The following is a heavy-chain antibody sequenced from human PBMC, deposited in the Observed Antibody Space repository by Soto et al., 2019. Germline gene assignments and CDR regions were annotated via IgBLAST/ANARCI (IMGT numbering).Heavy chain of an antibody. V-gene: IGHV3-33*01. CDR1: GFTFSNYG. CDR2: ILNDGSNR. CDR3: ARDDEYSGNGMDV. Sequence: QVQLVESGGGVVQPGRSLRLSCAASGFTFSNYGMHWVRQAPGKGLELVAVILNDGSNRYHADSVKDRFTISRDNSKNMLYLQMNSLRAEDTAVYYCARDDEYSGNGMDVWGQGTTVTVS. D-gene: IGHD3-10*01. J-gene: IGHJ6*02.